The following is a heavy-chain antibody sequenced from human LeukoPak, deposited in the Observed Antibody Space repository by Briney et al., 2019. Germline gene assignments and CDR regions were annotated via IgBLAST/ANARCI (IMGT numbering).Heavy chain of an antibody. CDR3: ARDPLPYSSSWYNWFDP. Sequence: NPSETLSLTCAVYGGSFSGYYWSWIRQPPGKGLEWIGEINHSGSTNYNPSLKSRVTMSVDTSKNQFSLKLSSVTAADTAVYYCARDPLPYSSSWYNWFDPWGQGTLVTVSS. V-gene: IGHV4-34*01. J-gene: IGHJ5*02. D-gene: IGHD6-13*01. CDR1: GGSFSGYY. CDR2: INHSGST.